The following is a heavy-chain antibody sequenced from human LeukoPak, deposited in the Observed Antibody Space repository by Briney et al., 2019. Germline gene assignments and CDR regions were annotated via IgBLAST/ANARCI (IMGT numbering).Heavy chain of an antibody. CDR1: GFTLSSYA. D-gene: IGHD3-22*01. J-gene: IGHJ4*02. CDR3: AKNPYYYDSSGYYRYYFDY. Sequence: SGGSLRLSCAASGFTLSSYAMSWVRQAPGKGLEWVSAISGSGGSTYYADSGKGRFTLSRDNSKNTLYMQMNSLRAEDTAVYYCAKNPYYYDSSGYYRYYFDYWGQGTLVTVSS. V-gene: IGHV3-23*01. CDR2: ISGSGGST.